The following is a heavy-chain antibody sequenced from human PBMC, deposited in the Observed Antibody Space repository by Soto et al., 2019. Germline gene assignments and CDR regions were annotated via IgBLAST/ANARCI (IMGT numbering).Heavy chain of an antibody. Sequence: EVQLVESGGGLVQPGRSLRLSCAASGFTFDDYAMHWVRQAPGKGLEWVSGISWNSGSIGYADSVKGRFTISRDNAKNALYLQMNSLRADDTALYYCAKDPYDILTGFDYWGQGTLVTVSS. CDR2: ISWNSGSI. V-gene: IGHV3-9*01. J-gene: IGHJ4*02. CDR3: AKDPYDILTGFDY. D-gene: IGHD3-9*01. CDR1: GFTFDDYA.